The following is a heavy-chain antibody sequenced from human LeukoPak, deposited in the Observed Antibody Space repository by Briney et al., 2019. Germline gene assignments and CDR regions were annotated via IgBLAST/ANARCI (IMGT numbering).Heavy chain of an antibody. Sequence: PSETLSLTCAVSGYSITRGYSWGWIRQPPGKGLAWIGSIYHSGSFYNPSLKSRVTISVDTSKNQFSLKLSPVTAADTAVYYCARFDYVWETHGMDAFDIWGQGTMVTVSS. V-gene: IGHV4-38-2*01. D-gene: IGHD3-16*01. CDR2: IYHSGS. CDR3: ARFDYVWETHGMDAFDI. J-gene: IGHJ3*02. CDR1: GYSITRGYS.